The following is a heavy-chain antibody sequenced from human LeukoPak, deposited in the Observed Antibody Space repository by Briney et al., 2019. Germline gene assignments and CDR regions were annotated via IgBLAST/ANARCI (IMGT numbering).Heavy chain of an antibody. D-gene: IGHD4-17*01. Sequence: SETLSLTCTVSGGXISSYYCSWIRQPAGKGLEWIGRIYTSGSTNYNPSLKSRVTMSVDTSKNQFSLKLSSVTAADTAVYYCARLLVTTRDWYFDLWGRGTLVTVSS. V-gene: IGHV4-4*07. CDR2: IYTSGST. J-gene: IGHJ2*01. CDR1: GGXISSYY. CDR3: ARLLVTTRDWYFDL.